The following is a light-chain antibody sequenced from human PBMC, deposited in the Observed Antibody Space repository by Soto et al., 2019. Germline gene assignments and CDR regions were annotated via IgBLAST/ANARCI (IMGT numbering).Light chain of an antibody. CDR3: AAWDDSLRGVV. CDR1: SSNVGFNA. CDR2: GNS. Sequence: QPVLTQPPSASGAPGQRVTLSCIGGSSNVGFNAVNWYQQLPGAAPKLLIHGNSQRPSGVPDRFSGSKSGTSASLAIIGLRAEDEAHYYCAAWDDSLRGVVFGGGTKMTVL. V-gene: IGLV1-47*02. J-gene: IGLJ3*02.